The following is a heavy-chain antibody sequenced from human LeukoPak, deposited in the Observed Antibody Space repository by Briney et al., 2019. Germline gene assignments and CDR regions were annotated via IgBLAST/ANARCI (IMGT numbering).Heavy chain of an antibody. Sequence: PSGTLSLTCAVSGGSISSSNWWSWIRQPPGKGLEWIGYIYYSGSTNYNPSLKSRVTISVDTSKNQFSLKLSSVTAADTAVHYCARGHTPSITGKVWFDPWGQGTLVTVSS. CDR1: GGSISSSNW. V-gene: IGHV4-4*02. CDR3: ARGHTPSITGKVWFDP. J-gene: IGHJ5*02. CDR2: IYYSGST. D-gene: IGHD1-20*01.